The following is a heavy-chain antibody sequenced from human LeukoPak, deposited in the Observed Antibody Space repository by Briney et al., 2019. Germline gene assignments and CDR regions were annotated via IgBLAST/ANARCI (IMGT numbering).Heavy chain of an antibody. CDR1: GFTFSAYG. CDR2: IWYDGSNK. CDR3: AVEYNSSPYAFDI. Sequence: GGSLRLSCAASGFTFSAYGIHWVRQAPGKGLEWVAVIWYDGSNKYYADSVEGRFTISRDNSKNTLYLQMNSLRVEDTAVYYCAVEYNSSPYAFDIWGQETKVTVSS. V-gene: IGHV3-33*01. D-gene: IGHD2/OR15-2a*01. J-gene: IGHJ3*02.